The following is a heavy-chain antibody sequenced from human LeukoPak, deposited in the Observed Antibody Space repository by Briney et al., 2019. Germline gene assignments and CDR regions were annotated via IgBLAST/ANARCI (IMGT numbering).Heavy chain of an antibody. J-gene: IGHJ4*02. Sequence: SETLSFTCTVFGGSISSSSYYWGWIRQPPGKGLEWIGSIYYSGSTYYNPSLKSRVTISVDTSKNQFSLKLSSVTAADTAVYYCTREKSYGYIRADSRGQGTLVAVSS. CDR2: IYYSGST. V-gene: IGHV4-39*07. CDR3: TREKSYGYIRADS. D-gene: IGHD3-16*01. CDR1: GGSISSSSYY.